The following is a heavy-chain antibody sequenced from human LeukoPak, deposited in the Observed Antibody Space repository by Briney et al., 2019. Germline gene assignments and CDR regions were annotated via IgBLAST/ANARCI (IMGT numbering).Heavy chain of an antibody. CDR2: IIPIFGTA. V-gene: IGHV1-69*05. CDR1: GGTFSSYA. J-gene: IGHJ6*03. Sequence: SVKVSCKASGGTFSSYAISWVRQAPGQGLEWMEGIIPIFGTANYAQKFQGRVTITTDESTSTAYMELSSLRSEDTAVYYCARAGYYDSSGYSILYYYYYMDVWGKGTTVTVSS. D-gene: IGHD3-22*01. CDR3: ARAGYYDSSGYSILYYYYYMDV.